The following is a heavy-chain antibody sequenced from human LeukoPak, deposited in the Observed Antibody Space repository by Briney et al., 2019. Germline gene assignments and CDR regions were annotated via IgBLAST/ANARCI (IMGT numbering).Heavy chain of an antibody. V-gene: IGHV3-23*01. Sequence: GGSLRLSCAASGFTFSSYAMSWVRQAPGKGLEWVSAISGSGGSTYYADSVKGRFTISRDNSKNTLYLQMNSLRAEDTAVYYCAKRGYDFWSGSGWDYYYGMDVWGQGTTVTVSS. CDR3: AKRGYDFWSGSGWDYYYGMDV. J-gene: IGHJ6*02. CDR1: GFTFSSYA. CDR2: ISGSGGST. D-gene: IGHD3-3*01.